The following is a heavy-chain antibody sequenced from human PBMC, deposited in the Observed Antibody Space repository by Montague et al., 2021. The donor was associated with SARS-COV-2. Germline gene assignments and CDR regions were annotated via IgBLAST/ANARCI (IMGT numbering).Heavy chain of an antibody. CDR3: ARGYSGYGDPTGFDP. D-gene: IGHD5-12*01. J-gene: IGHJ5*02. CDR2: IHYSGST. Sequence: SETLSLTCTVSGGSISSSSYYWGWIRQPPGKGLEWIGSIHYSGSTYYNPSLKSRVTISVDTSKNQFSLKLSSVTAADTAVYYCARGYSGYGDPTGFDPWGQGTLVTVSS. CDR1: GGSISSSSYY. V-gene: IGHV4-39*01.